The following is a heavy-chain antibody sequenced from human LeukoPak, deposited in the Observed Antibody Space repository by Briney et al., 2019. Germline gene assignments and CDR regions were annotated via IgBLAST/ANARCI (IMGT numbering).Heavy chain of an antibody. CDR2: ISGTGGST. Sequence: GGSLRLSCAASGFTFSSYGISWVRLAPGKGLEWVSAISGTGGSTYYADSVKGRFTISRDNSKNTLYLQMNSLRAEDTAVYYCAKGGPDPNIVVVPAAPYTGYYYYYMDVWGKGTTVTISS. CDR1: GFTFSSYG. J-gene: IGHJ6*03. D-gene: IGHD2-2*01. CDR3: AKGGPDPNIVVVPAAPYTGYYYYYMDV. V-gene: IGHV3-23*01.